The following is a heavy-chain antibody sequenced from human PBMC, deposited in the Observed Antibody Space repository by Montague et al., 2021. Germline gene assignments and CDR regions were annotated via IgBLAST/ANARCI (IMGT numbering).Heavy chain of an antibody. CDR1: GFTFSTFP. Sequence: SLRLSCAASGFTFSTFPMHWVRQAPGKGLEWVALISHDGSNKYYADSVRGRFTVSRDNSKNTLYLQTSSLRADDTAVYYCARWRVYYDSSGYAAWGRGPWSPSPQ. V-gene: IGHV3-30-3*01. CDR2: ISHDGSNK. J-gene: IGHJ5*02. D-gene: IGHD3-22*01. CDR3: ARWRVYYDSSGYAA.